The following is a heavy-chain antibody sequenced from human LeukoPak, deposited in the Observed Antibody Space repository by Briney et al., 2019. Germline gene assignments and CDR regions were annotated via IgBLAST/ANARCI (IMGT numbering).Heavy chain of an antibody. D-gene: IGHD6-25*01. CDR3: ARDWVGSFDAFDV. J-gene: IGHJ3*01. V-gene: IGHV3-11*01. CDR1: GFTFSDYY. CDR2: IRGRGRTI. Sequence: GGSLRLSCAASGFTFSDYYMSWIRQAPGKGLEWISYIRGRGRTITYADSVTGRLTISRTNANNSMYMQMNRQRPQTTAMDECARDWVGSFDAFDVWGQGTMVTVSS.